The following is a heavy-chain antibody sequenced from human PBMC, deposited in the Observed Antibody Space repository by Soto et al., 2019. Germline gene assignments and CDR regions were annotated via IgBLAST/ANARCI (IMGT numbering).Heavy chain of an antibody. D-gene: IGHD3-3*01. CDR3: ARDMGVFWSGYPEGGFDY. V-gene: IGHV3-7*01. CDR2: IKQDGSEK. CDR1: GFTFTNYW. Sequence: EAQLVESGGGLVQPGGSLRLSCAASGFTFTNYWMSWVRQVPGKGLEWVANIKQDGSEKYYADSAKGRFIISRDNAKTSPYLQMNSLRAEDTAVYYCARDMGVFWSGYPEGGFDYWGKGTPVTVSS. J-gene: IGHJ4*02.